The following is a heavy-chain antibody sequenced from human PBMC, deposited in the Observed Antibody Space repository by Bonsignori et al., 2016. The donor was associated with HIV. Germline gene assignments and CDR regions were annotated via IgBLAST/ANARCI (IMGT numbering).Heavy chain of an antibody. V-gene: IGHV3-49*04. CDR2: IRSKPYGGTT. CDR3: TRCMLIYGNYFDY. Sequence: EVQLVESGGGLVQPGRSLRLSCTTSGFNIGDYPMSWVRQAPGKGLEWVGFIRSKPYGGTTEYAASVKGRFTISRDESKNIAYLQMNSLKTDDTAVYFCTRCMLIYGNYFDYWGQGTLVSVSS. D-gene: IGHD2-8*01. J-gene: IGHJ4*02. CDR1: GFNIGDYP.